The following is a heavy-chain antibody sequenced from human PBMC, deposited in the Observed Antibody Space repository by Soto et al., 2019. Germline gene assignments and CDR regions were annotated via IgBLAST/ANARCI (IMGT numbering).Heavy chain of an antibody. V-gene: IGHV1-3*01. CDR3: ARDDGSQCGGDCPPIDY. CDR1: GYTFTSYA. CDR2: INAGNGNT. Sequence: QVQLVQSGAEVKKPGASVKVSCKASGYTFTSYAMHWVRQAPGQRLEWMGWINAGNGNTKYSQKFQGRVTITRDTSASTAYMELSSLRSEDTAVYYCARDDGSQCGGDCPPIDYWGQGTLVTVSS. J-gene: IGHJ4*02. D-gene: IGHD2-21*01.